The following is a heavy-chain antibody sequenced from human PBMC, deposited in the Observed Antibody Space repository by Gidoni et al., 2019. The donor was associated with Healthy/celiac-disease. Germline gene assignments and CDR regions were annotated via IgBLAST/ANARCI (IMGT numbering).Heavy chain of an antibody. V-gene: IGHV1-69*10. J-gene: IGHJ4*02. CDR2: IIPIIGIA. D-gene: IGHD5-18*01. CDR3: ATFPRAAMIPYYFDY. Sequence: QVQLLQSGAAVNKPGSSVKVSCKVSECTFSSYAISWVRQAPGQGLEWMGGIIPIIGIANYAQKFQGRVTITADRSTSTAYMELSSLRSEDTAVYYCATFPRAAMIPYYFDYWGQGTLVTVSS. CDR1: ECTFSSYA.